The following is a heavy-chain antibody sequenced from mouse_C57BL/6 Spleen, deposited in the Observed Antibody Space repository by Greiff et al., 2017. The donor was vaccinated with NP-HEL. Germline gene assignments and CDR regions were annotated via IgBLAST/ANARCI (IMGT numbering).Heavy chain of an antibody. CDR2: IYPGSGNT. CDR3: ARPQSSDSFAY. CDR1: GYSFTSYY. V-gene: IGHV1-66*01. D-gene: IGHD6-2*01. J-gene: IGHJ3*01. Sequence: QVQLQQSGPELVKPGASVKISCKASGYSFTSYYIHWVKQRPGQGLEWIGWIYPGSGNTKYNEKFKGKATLTADTSSSTAYMQLSSLTSEDSAVYYCARPQSSDSFAYWGQGTLVTVSA.